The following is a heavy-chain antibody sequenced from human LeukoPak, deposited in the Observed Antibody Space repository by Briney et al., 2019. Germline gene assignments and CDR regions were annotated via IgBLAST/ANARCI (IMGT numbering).Heavy chain of an antibody. CDR2: THNDGST. Sequence: GGSLRLSCAASGFTVRSKYMGWVRQAPGKGLEWVSLTHNDGSTYYADSVQGRSIISRDNSENSLYLQMNSLRAEDTAVYYCATGKNDIGAAFDFWGQGTMVTVSS. D-gene: IGHD1-1*01. CDR1: GFTVRSKY. CDR3: ATGKNDIGAAFDF. J-gene: IGHJ3*01. V-gene: IGHV3-53*01.